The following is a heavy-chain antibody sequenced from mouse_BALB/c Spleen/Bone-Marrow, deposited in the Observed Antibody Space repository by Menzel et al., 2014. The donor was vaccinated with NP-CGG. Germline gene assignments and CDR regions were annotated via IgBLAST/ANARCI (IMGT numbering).Heavy chain of an antibody. CDR2: INSNGGST. J-gene: IGHJ4*01. D-gene: IGHD2-3*01. V-gene: IGHV5-6-3*01. CDR1: GFTFSSYG. Sequence: EVQLVESGGGLVRPGGSLKLSCAASGFTFSSYGMSWVRQTPDKRLEFVATINSNGGSTYYPDSVKGRFTISRDNAKNTLYLQRSSLKSEDTAMYYCARDGYYVFYAMDYWGQGTSVTVS. CDR3: ARDGYYVFYAMDY.